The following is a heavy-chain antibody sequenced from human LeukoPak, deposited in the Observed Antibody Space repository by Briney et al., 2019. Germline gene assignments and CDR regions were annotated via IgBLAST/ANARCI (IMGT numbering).Heavy chain of an antibody. CDR1: GGSISSYY. Sequence: SETLSLTCTVSGGSISSYYWSWIRQPPGKGLEWIGYIYYGGSTNYNPSLKSRVAISVDTSKNQFSLKLTSVTAADTAVYYCARDGGYGVVNEYYFDYWGQGTLVTVSS. CDR3: ARDGGYGVVNEYYFDY. V-gene: IGHV4-59*01. D-gene: IGHD3-3*01. J-gene: IGHJ4*02. CDR2: IYYGGST.